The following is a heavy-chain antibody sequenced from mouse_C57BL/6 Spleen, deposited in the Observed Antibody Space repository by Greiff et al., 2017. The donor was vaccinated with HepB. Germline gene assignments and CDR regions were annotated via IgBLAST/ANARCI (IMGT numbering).Heavy chain of an antibody. CDR3: ARGGYDYYRYSAMDY. D-gene: IGHD2-4*01. Sequence: VKLMESGAELARPGASVKLSCKASGYTFTSYGISWVKQRTGQGLEWIGEIYPRSGNTYYNEKFKGKATLTADKSSSTAYMELRILTSEDSSVYFCARGGYDYYRYSAMDYWGQGTSVTVSS. J-gene: IGHJ4*01. V-gene: IGHV1-81*01. CDR1: GYTFTSYG. CDR2: IYPRSGNT.